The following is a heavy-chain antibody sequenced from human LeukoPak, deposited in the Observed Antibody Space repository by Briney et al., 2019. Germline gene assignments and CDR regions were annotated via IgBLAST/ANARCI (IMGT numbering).Heavy chain of an antibody. D-gene: IGHD1-7*01. CDR3: ARVTGTTFGDY. Sequence: SVKVSCKASGGTFSSYAISWVRQAPGQGLEWMEGIIPIFGTASYAQKFQGRVTITADESTSTAYMELSSLRSEDTAVYYCARVTGTTFGDYWGQGTLVTVSS. CDR1: GGTFSSYA. V-gene: IGHV1-69*13. J-gene: IGHJ4*02. CDR2: IIPIFGTA.